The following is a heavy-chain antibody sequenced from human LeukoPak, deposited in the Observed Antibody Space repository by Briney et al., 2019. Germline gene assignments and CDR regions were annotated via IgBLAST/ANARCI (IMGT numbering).Heavy chain of an antibody. CDR2: IYHSGST. V-gene: IGHV4-38-2*02. J-gene: IGHJ5*02. CDR1: GYSISSGYY. CDR3: ARGLVAAAGNPPFGRWFDP. D-gene: IGHD6-13*01. Sequence: SETLSLTCTVSGYSISSGYYWGWIRQPPGKGLEWIGSIYHSGSTYYNPSLKSRVTISVDTSKNQFSLRLSSVTAADTAVYYCARGLVAAAGNPPFGRWFDPWGQGTLVTVSS.